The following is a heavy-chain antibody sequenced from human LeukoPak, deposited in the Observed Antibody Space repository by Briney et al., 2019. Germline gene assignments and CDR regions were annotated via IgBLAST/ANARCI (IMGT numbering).Heavy chain of an antibody. D-gene: IGHD1-1*01. V-gene: IGHV3-30*02. Sequence: PGGSLRLSCAASGFTFSSYDIHWVRQAPGKGLEWVAFIRYDGSNKKFADSVKGRFTISRDNSKNTLYLQMNSLRAEDTAVYYCARAPGYGAAYYFDYWGQGTLVTVSP. CDR3: ARAPGYGAAYYFDY. J-gene: IGHJ4*02. CDR2: IRYDGSNK. CDR1: GFTFSSYD.